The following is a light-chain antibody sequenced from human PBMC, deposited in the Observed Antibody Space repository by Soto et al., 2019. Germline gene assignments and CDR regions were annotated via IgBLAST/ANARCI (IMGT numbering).Light chain of an antibody. V-gene: IGKV3-20*01. CDR3: QQYGSSPRWT. Sequence: IVLTQSPGTLSLSPGESATLSCRASQSFSSCFLAGYEQRPGQAPRLLXXGAXSRATGIPERFRGSGSGKDSTLTLSRLEPEDFAVYYCQQYGSSPRWTFGQGTKVDIK. J-gene: IGKJ1*01. CDR2: GAX. CDR1: QSFSSCF.